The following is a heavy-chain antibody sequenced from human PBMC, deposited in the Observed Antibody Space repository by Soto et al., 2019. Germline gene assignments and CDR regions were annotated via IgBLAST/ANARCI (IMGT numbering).Heavy chain of an antibody. CDR3: ARGRYCLTGRCFPNWFDS. CDR2: IYKSTTT. Sequence: TLSLTCSVSGDSISTVDYFWAWIRQPPGQALEYIGYIYKSTTTYYNPSFESRVATSLDTSKSQFSLNVTSVTAADTAVYFCARGRYCLTGRCFPNWFDSWGQGTLVTVSS. CDR1: GDSISTVDYF. J-gene: IGHJ5*01. D-gene: IGHD2-15*01. V-gene: IGHV4-30-4*01.